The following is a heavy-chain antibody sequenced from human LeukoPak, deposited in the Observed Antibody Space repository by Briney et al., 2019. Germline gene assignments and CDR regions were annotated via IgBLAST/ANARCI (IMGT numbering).Heavy chain of an antibody. CDR2: IYAGGST. J-gene: IGHJ4*02. D-gene: IGHD3-22*01. V-gene: IGHV3-53*01. CDR3: AKSSRGFYPVIDF. Sequence: GGSLRLSCAASGFTVSSNYMSWVRQAPGKGLEWVSLIYAGGSTYYADAVKGRFTISRHNSKNTLSLQMHSLRAEDTAVYYCAKSSRGFYPVIDFWGQGTLVTVSS. CDR1: GFTVSSNY.